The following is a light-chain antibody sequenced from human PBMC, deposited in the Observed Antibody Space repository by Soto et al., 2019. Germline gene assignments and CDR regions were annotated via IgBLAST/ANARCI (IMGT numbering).Light chain of an antibody. CDR2: AAS. V-gene: IGKV1-39*01. J-gene: IGKJ1*01. Sequence: DIPMTQSPSSLSASVGDRVIITCRASQSISSYLNWFQQTPGKTPKLLIYAASTLQSGVPSRFSGSGSGTDFTLTISSLQPEDFATYYCQKYNSAPWTFGQGTKVEIK. CDR1: QSISSY. CDR3: QKYNSAPWT.